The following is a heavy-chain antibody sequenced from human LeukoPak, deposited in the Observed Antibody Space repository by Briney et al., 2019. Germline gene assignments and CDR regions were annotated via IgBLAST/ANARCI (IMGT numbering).Heavy chain of an antibody. D-gene: IGHD5-18*01. CDR2: IRSKAYGGTT. CDR1: GFTFGDYA. J-gene: IGHJ4*02. CDR3: TRGYSYGYGVYFDY. V-gene: IGHV3-49*04. Sequence: GGSLRLSCTASGFTFGDYAMSWVRQAPGKGLEWVGFIRSKAYGGTTEYAASVKGRFTISRDDSKSIAYLQMNSLKTEDTAVYYCTRGYSYGYGVYFDYWGQGTLVTVSS.